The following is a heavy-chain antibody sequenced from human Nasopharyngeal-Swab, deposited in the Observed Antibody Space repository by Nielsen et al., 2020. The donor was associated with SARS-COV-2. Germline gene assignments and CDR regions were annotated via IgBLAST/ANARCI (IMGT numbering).Heavy chain of an antibody. V-gene: IGHV1-8*02. CDR2: MNPNSGNT. D-gene: IGHD3-10*01. Sequence: ASVKVSCKASGYTFTGYYMHWVRQAPGQGLEWMGWMNPNSGNTGYAQKFQGRVTMTRNTSISTAYMELSSLRSEDTAVYYCARTHGSGSYYTEDCWGQGTLVTVSS. J-gene: IGHJ4*02. CDR1: GYTFTGYY. CDR3: ARTHGSGSYYTEDC.